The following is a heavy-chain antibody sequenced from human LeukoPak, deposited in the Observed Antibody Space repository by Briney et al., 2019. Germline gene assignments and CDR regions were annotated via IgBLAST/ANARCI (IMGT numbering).Heavy chain of an antibody. V-gene: IGHV1-2*02. Sequence: ASVKVSCKASGGTFSSYAISWVRQAPGQGLEWMGWINPNSGGTNYAQKFQGRVTMTRDTFISTAYMELSRLRSDDTAVYYCAREAYCGGDGYAGGFDPWGQGTLVTVSS. J-gene: IGHJ5*02. CDR3: AREAYCGGDGYAGGFDP. CDR1: GGTFSSYA. D-gene: IGHD2-21*02. CDR2: INPNSGGT.